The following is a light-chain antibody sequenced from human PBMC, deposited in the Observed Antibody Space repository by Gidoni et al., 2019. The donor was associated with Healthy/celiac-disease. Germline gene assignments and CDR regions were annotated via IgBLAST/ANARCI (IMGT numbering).Light chain of an antibody. CDR1: QDISNY. V-gene: IGKV1-33*01. Sequence: DIQMTQSPSSLSASVGDRVTITCQASQDISNYLNWYQQKPGKAPKLLIYDASNLETGVPSRFSGSGSGTDFTFTISSLQPEDIATYYCQQYDNLPHTFXRXTKVXIK. J-gene: IGKJ4*01. CDR2: DAS. CDR3: QQYDNLPHT.